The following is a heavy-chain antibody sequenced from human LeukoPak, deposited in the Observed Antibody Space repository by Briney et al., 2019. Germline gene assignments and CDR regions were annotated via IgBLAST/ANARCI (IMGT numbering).Heavy chain of an antibody. V-gene: IGHV4-38-2*02. Sequence: NPSETLSLTCTVSGYSISSGYYWGWIRQPPGKGLEWIGSIYHSGSTYYNPSLKSRVTISVDTSKNQFSLKLSSVTAADTAVYYCARSVEGYCSGGSCYSYYYYMDVWGKGTTVTVSS. CDR3: ARSVEGYCSGGSCYSYYYYMDV. J-gene: IGHJ6*03. CDR1: GYSISSGYY. CDR2: IYHSGST. D-gene: IGHD2-15*01.